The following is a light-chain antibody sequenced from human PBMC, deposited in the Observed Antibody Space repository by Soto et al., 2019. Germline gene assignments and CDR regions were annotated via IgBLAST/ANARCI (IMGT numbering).Light chain of an antibody. CDR2: WAS. CDR1: QSILSSSRNDNS. CDR3: QQYYNTPLT. Sequence: DIVMTQSPDSLAVSLGERATINCKSSQSILSSSRNDNSLAWYQQKPGQPPKLLIYWASTRESGVPDRFSGSGSGTDFTLTISSLQAEDVAVYYCQQYYNTPLTFGQGTKVEIK. J-gene: IGKJ1*01. V-gene: IGKV4-1*01.